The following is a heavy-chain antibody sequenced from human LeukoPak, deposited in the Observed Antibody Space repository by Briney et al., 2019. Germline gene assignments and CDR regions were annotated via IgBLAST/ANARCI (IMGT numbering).Heavy chain of an antibody. CDR3: ARLGGYSYGYGLEYNWFDP. D-gene: IGHD5-18*01. CDR1: GGMFSSYA. V-gene: IGHV1-69*13. J-gene: IGHJ5*02. Sequence: SVKVSCKASGGMFSSYAISWARQAPGQGLEWMGGIIPLFGTANYAKKFQGRVTITADESTRTAYTELSSLRSEDTAVYYCARLGGYSYGYGLEYNWFDPWGQGTLVTVSS. CDR2: IIPLFGTA.